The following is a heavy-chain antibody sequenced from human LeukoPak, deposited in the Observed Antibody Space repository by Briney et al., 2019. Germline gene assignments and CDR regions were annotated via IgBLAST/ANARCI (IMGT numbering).Heavy chain of an antibody. D-gene: IGHD2-2*01. CDR3: ARGNQLAPEGPFDY. Sequence: GGSLRLSCAGSGFTFSNYWMHWVRQDPGKGLVWVSRANTDASSTFYADSVKGRFSISRDNTKNMLYLQMNSLRAEDTAVYYCARGNQLAPEGPFDYWGQGTLATVSS. J-gene: IGHJ4*02. CDR1: GFTFSNYW. V-gene: IGHV3-74*01. CDR2: ANTDASST.